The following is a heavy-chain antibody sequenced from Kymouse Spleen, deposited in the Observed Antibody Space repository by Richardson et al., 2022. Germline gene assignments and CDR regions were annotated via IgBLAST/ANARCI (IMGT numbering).Heavy chain of an antibody. Sequence: EVQLVESGGGLVQPGRSLRLSCAASGFTFDDYAMHWVRQAPGKGLEWVSGISWNSGSIGYADSVKGRFTISRDNAKNSLYLQMNSLRAEDTALYYCAKDAGDYAYFDYWGQGTLVTVSS. CDR2: ISWNSGSI. D-gene: IGHD4-17*01. V-gene: IGHV3-9*01. CDR1: GFTFDDYA. J-gene: IGHJ4*02. CDR3: AKDAGDYAYFDY.